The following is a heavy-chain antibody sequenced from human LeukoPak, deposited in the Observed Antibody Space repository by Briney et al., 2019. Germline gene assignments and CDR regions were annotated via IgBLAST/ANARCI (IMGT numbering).Heavy chain of an antibody. J-gene: IGHJ4*02. V-gene: IGHV1-69*06. CDR2: IIPIFGTA. CDR1: GGTFSSYA. Sequence: GASVKVSCKASGGTFSSYAISWVRQAPGQGLEWMGGIIPIFGTANYAQKFQGRVTITADKSTSTAYMELSSLRSEDTAVYYCARGREMATINPFDYWGQGTLVTVSS. D-gene: IGHD5-24*01. CDR3: ARGREMATINPFDY.